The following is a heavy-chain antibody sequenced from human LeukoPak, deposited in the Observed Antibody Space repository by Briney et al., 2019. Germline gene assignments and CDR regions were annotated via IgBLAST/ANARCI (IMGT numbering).Heavy chain of an antibody. D-gene: IGHD4-11*01. V-gene: IGHV4-61*01. J-gene: IGHJ2*01. CDR1: TGSIYSSSYY. Sequence: SVTVSFNCSVSTGSIYSSSYYRRWTRQPPGRVLESIGYIHYTGRLTYNPYPKRRVTISEDTSKNQYSLNLSSGTAADTAVYYCARVVEAYSNGPKHWYFVPWGRGTLVTVSS. CDR2: IHYTGRL. CDR3: ARVVEAYSNGPKHWYFVP.